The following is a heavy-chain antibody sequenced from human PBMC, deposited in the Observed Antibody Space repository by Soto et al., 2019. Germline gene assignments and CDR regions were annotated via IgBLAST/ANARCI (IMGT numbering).Heavy chain of an antibody. CDR2: ISATSLYI. CDR3: ARDLGGGAHYGMDV. D-gene: IGHD3-16*01. J-gene: IGHJ6*02. Sequence: EVKLVQSGGGLVKPGGSLRLSCAASGFTFETSSINCLRQTPGKGLEWVASISATSLYIYYADSVRGRFTISRENAKNTVFLQKDGPTAQDTAIYFCARDLGGGAHYGMDVWGQGTTVTVSS. CDR1: GFTFETSS. V-gene: IGHV3-21*06.